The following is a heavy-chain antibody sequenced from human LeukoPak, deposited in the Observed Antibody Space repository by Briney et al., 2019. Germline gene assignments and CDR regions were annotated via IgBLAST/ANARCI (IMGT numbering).Heavy chain of an antibody. CDR2: ISSNGGST. Sequence: GGSLRLSCAASGFTFSSYAMHWVRQAPGKGLEYVSAISSNGGSTYYANSVKGRFTISRDNSKNTLYLQMGSLRAEDMAVYYCASVVITSGGYFDYWGQGTLVTVSS. J-gene: IGHJ4*02. CDR1: GFTFSSYA. V-gene: IGHV3-64*01. CDR3: ASVVITSGGYFDY. D-gene: IGHD3-22*01.